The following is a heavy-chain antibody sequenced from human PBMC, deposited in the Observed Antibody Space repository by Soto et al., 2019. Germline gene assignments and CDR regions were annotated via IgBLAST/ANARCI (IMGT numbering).Heavy chain of an antibody. D-gene: IGHD2-15*01. CDR3: ARDWGVDCSGGSCKQYYYYYMDV. CDR1: GYTFTSYG. CDR2: ISAYNGNT. Sequence: ASVKVSCKASGYTFTSYGISWVRQAPGQGLEWMGWISAYNGNTNYAQKLQGRVTMTTDTSTSTAYMELRSLRSDDTAVYYCARDWGVDCSGGSCKQYYYYYMDVWGKGTTVTV. J-gene: IGHJ6*03. V-gene: IGHV1-18*01.